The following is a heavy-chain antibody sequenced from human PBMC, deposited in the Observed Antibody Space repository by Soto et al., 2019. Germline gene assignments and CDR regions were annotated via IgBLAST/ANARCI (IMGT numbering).Heavy chain of an antibody. CDR1: GGSISSGDYY. CDR2: IYYSGST. CDR3: ARRRITMIVGHQPIDY. V-gene: IGHV4-30-4*01. D-gene: IGHD3-22*01. Sequence: QVQLQESGPGLVKPSQTLSLTCTVSGGSISSGDYYWSWIRQPPGKGLEWIGYIYYSGSTYYNPSLKSRVTISVDTSKNQFSLKLSSVTAADTAVYYCARRRITMIVGHQPIDYWGQGTLVTVSS. J-gene: IGHJ4*02.